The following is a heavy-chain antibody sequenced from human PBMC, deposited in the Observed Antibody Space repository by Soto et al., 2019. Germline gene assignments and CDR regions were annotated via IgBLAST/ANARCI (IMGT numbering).Heavy chain of an antibody. CDR2: ISYDGSNK. Sequence: PGGSLRLSCAASGFTFSSYGMHWVRQAPGKGLEWVAVISYDGSNKYYADSVKGRFTISRDNSKNTLYLQMNSLRAEDTAVYYCAKPLGKTEYCFDCWGQGTLVTVSS. J-gene: IGHJ4*02. CDR1: GFTFSSYG. D-gene: IGHD3-16*01. CDR3: AKPLGKTEYCFDC. V-gene: IGHV3-30*18.